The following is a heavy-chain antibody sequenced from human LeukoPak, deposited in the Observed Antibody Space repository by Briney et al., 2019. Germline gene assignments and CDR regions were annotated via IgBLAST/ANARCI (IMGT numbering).Heavy chain of an antibody. D-gene: IGHD2-21*02. CDR2: IFYSGST. V-gene: IGHV4-39*01. CDR3: ARLGQFCGGDCYPPSFDY. Sequence: SETLSLTCTVSGDSISSSTYYWGWIRRPPGTGLEWIGSIFYSGSTYYNPSLKSRVTISVDTSKNQISLKLSSVTAADTAVYYCARLGQFCGGDCYPPSFDYWGQGTLVTVSS. CDR1: GDSISSSTYY. J-gene: IGHJ4*02.